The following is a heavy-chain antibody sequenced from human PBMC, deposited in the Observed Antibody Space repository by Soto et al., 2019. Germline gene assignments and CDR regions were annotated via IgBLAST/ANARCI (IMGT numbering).Heavy chain of an antibody. CDR3: ARDRTGKNYYYYMDV. CDR2: IYSGGST. J-gene: IGHJ6*03. Sequence: GGSLSLSCAASGFTVSSKYMSWVRQAPGKGLEWVSVIYSGGSTYYADSVKGRFTISRHNSKNTLYLQMNSLRAEDTAVYYCARDRTGKNYYYYMDVWGKGTTVTVSS. D-gene: IGHD1-1*01. V-gene: IGHV3-53*04. CDR1: GFTVSSKY.